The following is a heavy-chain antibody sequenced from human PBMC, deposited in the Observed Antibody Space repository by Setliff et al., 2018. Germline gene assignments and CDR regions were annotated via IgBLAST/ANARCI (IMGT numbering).Heavy chain of an antibody. D-gene: IGHD5-12*01. CDR3: ARERGDIVTTTSYYYYLDV. V-gene: IGHV1-18*01. CDR1: GYTFSTYG. CDR2: ISTYTGTT. Sequence: ASVKVSCKASGYTFSTYGINWVRQAPGQGPEWMGMISTYTGTTNYAQRFQGRVTITTDESTSTAYMELSSLRSEDTAVYYCARERGDIVTTTSYYYYLDVWGKGTTVTVSS. J-gene: IGHJ6*03.